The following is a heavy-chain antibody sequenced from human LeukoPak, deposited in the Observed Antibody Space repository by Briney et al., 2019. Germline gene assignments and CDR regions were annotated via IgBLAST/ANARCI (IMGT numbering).Heavy chain of an antibody. D-gene: IGHD4-17*01. J-gene: IGHJ4*02. CDR1: GFTFSSYG. CDR2: IWYDGSNK. CDR3: AKSDDYGDYGTSDY. V-gene: IGHV3-33*06. Sequence: PGGSLRLSCAASGFTFSSYGMHWVRQAPGKGLEWVAVIWYDGSNKYYADSVKGRFTISRDSSKNTLYLQMNSLRAEDTAVYYCAKSDDYGDYGTSDYWGQGTLVTVSS.